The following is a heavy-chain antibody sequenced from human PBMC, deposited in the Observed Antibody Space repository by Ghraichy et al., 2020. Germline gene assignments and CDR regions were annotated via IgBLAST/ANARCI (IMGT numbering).Heavy chain of an antibody. D-gene: IGHD6-19*01. Sequence: GSLRLSCTVSGGSVRSVPYYWSWIRQSPGRGLEYIGYIHYSGSTDYNPSLKSRVTISVDTSKNQVSLKLSSVTAADTALYYCARDQGYSSGYYLDSWGQGTLVTVSS. CDR2: IHYSGST. CDR1: GGSVRSVPYY. J-gene: IGHJ4*02. V-gene: IGHV4-61*01. CDR3: ARDQGYSSGYYLDS.